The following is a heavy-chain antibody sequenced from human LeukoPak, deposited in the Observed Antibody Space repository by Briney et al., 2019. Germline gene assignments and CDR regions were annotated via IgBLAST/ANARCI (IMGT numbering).Heavy chain of an antibody. V-gene: IGHV1-18*01. CDR1: GYTFTSYG. CDR2: ISAYNGNT. Sequence: GASVKVSCKASGYTFTSYGISWVRQAPGQGLEWMGWISAYNGNTNYAQKLQGRVTMTTDTSTSTAYMELRSLRSDDTAVYYCARVLNTRPPGWVGAFDYWGQGTLVTVSS. D-gene: IGHD1-26*01. J-gene: IGHJ4*02. CDR3: ARVLNTRPPGWVGAFDY.